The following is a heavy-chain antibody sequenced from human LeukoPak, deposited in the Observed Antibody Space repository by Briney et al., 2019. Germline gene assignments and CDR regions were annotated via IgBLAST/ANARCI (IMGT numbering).Heavy chain of an antibody. Sequence: GGSLRLSCAASGFTFSSYGMTWVRQAPGKGLEWVSYISSSSSTIYYADSVKGRFTISRDNAKNSLYLQMNSLRAEDTALYYCAKDIASAWSGFGEFDYWGQGTLVTVSS. J-gene: IGHJ4*02. V-gene: IGHV3-48*01. CDR3: AKDIASAWSGFGEFDY. CDR2: ISSSSSTI. CDR1: GFTFSSYG. D-gene: IGHD3-10*01.